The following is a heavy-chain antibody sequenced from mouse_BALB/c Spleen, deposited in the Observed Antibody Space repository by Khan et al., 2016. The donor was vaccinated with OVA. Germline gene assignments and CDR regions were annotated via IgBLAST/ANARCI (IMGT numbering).Heavy chain of an antibody. CDR2: ISYSGRT. Sequence: VQLKQSGPGLVKPSQSLSLTCTVTGYSITSDYTWYWIRQFPGNKLEWMGYISYSGRTSYNPSLKSRISVTRDTSKNQFFLQLNSVTTEDTATYYCAMGRTYWGQGTLVTVSA. CDR1: GYSITSDYT. V-gene: IGHV3-2*02. J-gene: IGHJ3*01. CDR3: AMGRTY. D-gene: IGHD4-1*01.